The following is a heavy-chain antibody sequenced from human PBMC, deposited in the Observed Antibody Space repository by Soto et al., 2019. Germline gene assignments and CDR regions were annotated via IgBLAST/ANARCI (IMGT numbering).Heavy chain of an antibody. Sequence: SVKVSCKASGGTFSSYTISWVRQAPGQGLEWMGRIIPILGIANYAQKFQGRVTITADKSTSTAYMELSSLISEDTAVYYCARGPEWLRLDYWGQGTLVTVSS. J-gene: IGHJ4*02. V-gene: IGHV1-69*02. CDR1: GGTFSSYT. D-gene: IGHD5-12*01. CDR3: ARGPEWLRLDY. CDR2: IIPILGIA.